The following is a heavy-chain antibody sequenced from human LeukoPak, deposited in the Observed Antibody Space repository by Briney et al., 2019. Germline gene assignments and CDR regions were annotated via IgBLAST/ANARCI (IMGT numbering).Heavy chain of an antibody. CDR2: INWDGGSK. V-gene: IGHV3-20*04. CDR1: GFTFDDYG. CDR3: ARQGDSSGYYYVDY. Sequence: PGGSLRLSCAASGFTFDDYGMSWVRQAPGKGLEWVSGINWDGGSKGYADSVKGRFTISRDNAKNSLYLQMNSLRAEDTALYYCARQGDSSGYYYVDYWGQGTLVTVSS. D-gene: IGHD3-22*01. J-gene: IGHJ4*02.